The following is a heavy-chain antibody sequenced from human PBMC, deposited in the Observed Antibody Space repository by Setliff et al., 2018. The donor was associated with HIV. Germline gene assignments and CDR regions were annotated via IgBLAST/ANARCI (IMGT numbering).Heavy chain of an antibody. J-gene: IGHJ3*02. CDR2: ISAYNGNT. Sequence: ASVKVSCKASGYTFPSYDINWVRQAPGQGLEWMGWISAYNGNTNYAQKLQGRVTMTTDTSTSTAYMELRSLRSDDTAVYYCARDTPVGAFDIWGQGTMVTVSS. CDR3: ARDTPVGAFDI. CDR1: GYTFPSYD. V-gene: IGHV1-18*01.